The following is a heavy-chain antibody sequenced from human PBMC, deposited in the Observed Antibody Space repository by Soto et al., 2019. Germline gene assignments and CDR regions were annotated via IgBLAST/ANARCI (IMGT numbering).Heavy chain of an antibody. CDR1: GFTFSSYA. Sequence: PGGSLRLSCAASGFTFSSYALNWVRQAPGKGLEWVSSISGSGGSTYYADSVKGRFTISRDNSRNTLFLQMNSLRADDTAIYYCARPSIVAPGNYWGQGTLVTVSS. D-gene: IGHD6-13*01. CDR3: ARPSIVAPGNY. CDR2: ISGSGGST. J-gene: IGHJ4*02. V-gene: IGHV3-23*01.